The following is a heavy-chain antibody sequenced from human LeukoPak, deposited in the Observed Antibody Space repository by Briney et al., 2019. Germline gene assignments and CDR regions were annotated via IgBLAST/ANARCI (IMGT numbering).Heavy chain of an antibody. Sequence: GGSLRLSFTASGFTFGDYAMSWFRQAPGKGLEWVGFIRSKAYGGTTEYAASVKGRFTISRDDSKSIAYLQMNSLKTEDTAVYYCTRGGYYDSSGYPFDYWGQGTLVTVSS. CDR1: GFTFGDYA. D-gene: IGHD3-22*01. CDR2: IRSKAYGGTT. CDR3: TRGGYYDSSGYPFDY. J-gene: IGHJ4*02. V-gene: IGHV3-49*03.